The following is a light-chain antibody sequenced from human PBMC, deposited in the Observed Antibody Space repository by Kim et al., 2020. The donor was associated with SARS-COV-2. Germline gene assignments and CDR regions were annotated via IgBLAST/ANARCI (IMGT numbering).Light chain of an antibody. Sequence: YNYVSWYQQHPGKAPKVMIYEVRERPSGVPDRFSGYKSGSTASLTVSGLQAEDEADYYCSSYAGSTWVFGGGTKVTVL. CDR2: EVR. CDR1: YNY. CDR3: SSYAGSTWV. V-gene: IGLV2-8*01. J-gene: IGLJ3*02.